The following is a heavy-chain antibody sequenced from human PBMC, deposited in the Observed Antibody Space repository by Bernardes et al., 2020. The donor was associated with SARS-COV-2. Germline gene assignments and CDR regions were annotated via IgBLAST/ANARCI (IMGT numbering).Heavy chain of an antibody. CDR3: VRADCTSSRCHRGAYDL. CDR2: IDYGGTTP. J-gene: IGHJ3*01. V-gene: IGHV3-74*01. CDR1: GFTFSGYW. D-gene: IGHD2-2*01. Sequence: GGSLRLSCAASGFTFSGYWMHWARQAPGTGLVWVSRIDYGGTTPNYADSVKGRFTISRDNTKNTLYLPMSSLRAEDTAVYYCVRADCTSSRCHRGAYDLWGHGTMVTVSS.